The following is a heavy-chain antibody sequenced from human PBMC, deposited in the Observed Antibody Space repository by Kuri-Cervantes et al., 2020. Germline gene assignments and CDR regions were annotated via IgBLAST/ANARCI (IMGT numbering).Heavy chain of an antibody. J-gene: IGHJ3*02. D-gene: IGHD3-10*01. V-gene: IGHV4-59*01. Sequence: GSLRLSCTVSGGSISSYYWSWIRQPPGKGLEWIGYIYYSGSTNYNPSLKSRVTISVDTSKNQFSLKLSSVTAADTAVYYCARDSGSGSYYMPSRLGASDIWGQGTMVTVSS. CDR2: IYYSGST. CDR1: GGSISSYY. CDR3: ARDSGSGSYYMPSRLGASDI.